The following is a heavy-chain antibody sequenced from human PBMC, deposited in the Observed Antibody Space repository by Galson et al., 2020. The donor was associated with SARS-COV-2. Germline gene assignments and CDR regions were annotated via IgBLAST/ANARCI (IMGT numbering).Heavy chain of an antibody. V-gene: IGHV4-59*01. J-gene: IGHJ5*02. Sequence: SETLSLTCTVSGGSLSTYYWTWIRQPPGKGLEWIGYIHYSGTTNSNPSLKSRVTISVDTSKNQFSLKLTSVTAADTAVYYCAKIFDSGEYGDYGLDWFDPWGQGTLVTVSS. CDR2: IHYSGTT. CDR1: GGSLSTYY. D-gene: IGHD4-17*01. CDR3: AKIFDSGEYGDYGLDWFDP.